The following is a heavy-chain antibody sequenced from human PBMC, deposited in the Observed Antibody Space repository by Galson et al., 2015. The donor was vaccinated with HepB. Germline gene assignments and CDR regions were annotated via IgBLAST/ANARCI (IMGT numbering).Heavy chain of an antibody. D-gene: IGHD3-3*01. CDR3: AREITIFGVGDDY. V-gene: IGHV3-7*01. CDR1: GFTFSSYW. CDR2: IKQDGSEK. J-gene: IGHJ4*02. Sequence: SLRLSCAASGFTFSSYWMSWVRQAPGKGLEWVANIKQDGSEKYYVDSVKGRFTISRDNAKNSLYLQMNSLRAEDTAVYYCAREITIFGVGDDYWGQGTLVTVSS.